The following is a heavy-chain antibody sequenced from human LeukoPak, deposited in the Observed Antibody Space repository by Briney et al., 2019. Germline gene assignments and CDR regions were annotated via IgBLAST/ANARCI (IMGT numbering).Heavy chain of an antibody. CDR3: AKAPRVRVYFDY. V-gene: IGHV3-23*01. J-gene: IGHJ4*02. CDR2: ISGSGGST. D-gene: IGHD1-1*01. Sequence: GGSLRLSCAASGFTFSSYAVSGVREAPGKGLKWVSAISGSGGSTYYADSVKGRFTISRDNSKNTLYLQMNSLRAEDTAVYYCAKAPRVRVYFDYWGQGTLVTVSS. CDR1: GFTFSSYA.